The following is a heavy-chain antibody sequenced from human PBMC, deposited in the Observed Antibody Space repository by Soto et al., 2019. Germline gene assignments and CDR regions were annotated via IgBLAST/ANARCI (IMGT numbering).Heavy chain of an antibody. D-gene: IGHD3-3*01. J-gene: IGHJ4*02. V-gene: IGHV4-34*01. CDR3: ARVPTGPMTIFGVLMTYYFDY. CDR1: GGSFGGYY. Sequence: QVHLQQWGAGLVKPSETLSLTCAVYGGSFGGYYCSWIRQPPGKGLEWIGEINHSGSTNYNPSLKSRVIISVDTSKNQFSLKLSSVTAADTAVYYCARVPTGPMTIFGVLMTYYFDYWGQGTLVTVPS. CDR2: INHSGST.